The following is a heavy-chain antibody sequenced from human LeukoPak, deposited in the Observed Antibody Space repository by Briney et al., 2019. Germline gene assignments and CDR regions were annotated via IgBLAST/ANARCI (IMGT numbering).Heavy chain of an antibody. Sequence: GASVKVSCKASGYTFSNYGVSWVRQAPRQGLEWMGGIIPIFGTANYAQKFQGRVTITADKSTSTAYMELSSLRSEDTAVYYCARGTTSYYYMDVWGKGTTVTVSS. J-gene: IGHJ6*03. CDR3: ARGTTSYYYMDV. CDR2: IIPIFGTA. CDR1: GYTFSNYG. V-gene: IGHV1-69*06. D-gene: IGHD1-14*01.